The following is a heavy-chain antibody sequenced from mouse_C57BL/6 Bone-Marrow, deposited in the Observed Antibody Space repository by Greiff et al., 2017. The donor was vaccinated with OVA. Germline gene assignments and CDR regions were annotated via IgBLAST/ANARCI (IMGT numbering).Heavy chain of an antibody. Sequence: QVQLQQPGAELVRPGSSVKLSCKASGYTFTSYWMAWVKQRPGQGLAWIGNIYPSDSETHYNQKFKDKATLTVDKSSSTAYMQLSSLTSEDSAVYYGARSLYYYGSSDAYWGQGTLVTVSA. V-gene: IGHV1-61*01. J-gene: IGHJ3*01. CDR3: ARSLYYYGSSDAY. D-gene: IGHD1-1*01. CDR1: GYTFTSYW. CDR2: IYPSDSET.